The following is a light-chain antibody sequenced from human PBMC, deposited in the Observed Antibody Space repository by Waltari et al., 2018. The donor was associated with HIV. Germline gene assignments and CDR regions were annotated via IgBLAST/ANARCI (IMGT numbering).Light chain of an antibody. CDR3: SSLTNSATLSVL. CDR1: SSDIGYYNY. Sequence: QFALTQPASVSGSPGQSITIPCTGSSSDIGYYNYVYWYQQHPGKAPKLIIYEVSNRPSGISSRFSGSKSGNTASLTISGLQAEDEADYFCSSLTNSATLSVLFGGGTQLTVL. J-gene: IGLJ3*02. V-gene: IGLV2-14*01. CDR2: EVS.